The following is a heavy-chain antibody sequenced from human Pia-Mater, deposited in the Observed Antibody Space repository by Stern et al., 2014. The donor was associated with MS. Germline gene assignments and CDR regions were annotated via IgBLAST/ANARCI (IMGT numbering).Heavy chain of an antibody. J-gene: IGHJ6*02. CDR3: AKETEYYGLDV. CDR1: GFTFSIYG. D-gene: IGHD1-14*01. Sequence: VQLVESGGGEVQPGRSLRLSCAASGFTFSIYGMHWVRQAPGKGLEWVAIISYDGKNKYYADSVKGRFTISRNNSKKTLYLQMNSLRAEDTAVYHCAKETEYYGLDVLGQGTTVTVS. CDR2: ISYDGKNK. V-gene: IGHV3-30*18.